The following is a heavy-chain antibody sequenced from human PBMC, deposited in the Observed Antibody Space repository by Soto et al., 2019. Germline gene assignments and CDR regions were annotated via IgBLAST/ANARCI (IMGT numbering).Heavy chain of an antibody. CDR3: AKGPLGSGYDLDS. D-gene: IGHD5-12*01. Sequence: EVQLLDSGGGLVQPGGSLRLSCAASGFTFSNYVMNWVRQAPGKGLEWVAAISASVGSTYYADSVKGRFTISRDNSKNTLYLQMSSLRAEDTAVYYCAKGPLGSGYDLDSWGQGTLVTVSS. J-gene: IGHJ4*02. CDR1: GFTFSNYV. CDR2: ISASVGST. V-gene: IGHV3-23*01.